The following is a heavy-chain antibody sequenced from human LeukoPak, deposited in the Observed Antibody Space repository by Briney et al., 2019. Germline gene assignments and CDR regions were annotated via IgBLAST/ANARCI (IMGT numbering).Heavy chain of an antibody. CDR3: ARDLGLVITH. V-gene: IGHV3-66*01. Sequence: GGSLRLSCAASGFTVSSSYMSWVRQAPGKGLEWVSIIYAGGSTYYADPVKGRFTISRDNSKNTLYLQMNSLRAEDTAVYYCARDLGLVITHWGQGTLVTVSS. CDR1: GFTVSSSY. D-gene: IGHD3/OR15-3a*01. CDR2: IYAGGST. J-gene: IGHJ4*02.